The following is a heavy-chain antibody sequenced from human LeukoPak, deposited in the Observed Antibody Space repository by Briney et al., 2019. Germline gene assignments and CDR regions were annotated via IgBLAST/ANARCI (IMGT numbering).Heavy chain of an antibody. D-gene: IGHD2-15*01. J-gene: IGHJ6*03. V-gene: IGHV3-21*01. CDR1: GFTFSSYS. CDR2: ISSSSSYI. Sequence: GGSLRLSCAASGFTFSSYSMNWVRQAPGKGLEWVSSISSSSSYIYYADSVKGRFTISRDNAKNSLYLQMNSLRAEDTAVYYCARELLDYYYMDVWGKGPTVPVSS. CDR3: ARELLDYYYMDV.